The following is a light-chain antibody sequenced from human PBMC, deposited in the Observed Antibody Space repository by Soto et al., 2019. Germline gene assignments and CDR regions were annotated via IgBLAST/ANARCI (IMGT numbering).Light chain of an antibody. CDR3: MQSTQLPPT. J-gene: IGKJ5*01. V-gene: IGKV2D-29*02. CDR1: QSLLHITGETF. Sequence: DGVVTRTPLSLSGAPGQPASISCKSSQSLLHITGETFLFWYLQKPGQSPQLLIYEVSTRVSGVPDRFSGSGSGTDFTLEISRVETDDVGIYYCMQSTQLPPTFGQGTRLEIK. CDR2: EVS.